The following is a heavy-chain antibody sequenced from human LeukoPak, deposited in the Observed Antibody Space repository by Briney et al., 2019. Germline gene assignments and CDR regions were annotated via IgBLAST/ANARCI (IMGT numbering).Heavy chain of an antibody. J-gene: IGHJ3*02. CDR1: GGSLSSGDYY. Sequence: PSQTLSLTCTVSGGSLSSGDYYWSCIREPPGKGLVGIGYIYHSGSTYYNPSLKSRVTITVDTSKNQFSLKLSYVAAADTAAYYCARDGRNDAFDIWGQGTMVTVAS. CDR3: ARDGRNDAFDI. V-gene: IGHV4-30-4*01. CDR2: IYHSGST.